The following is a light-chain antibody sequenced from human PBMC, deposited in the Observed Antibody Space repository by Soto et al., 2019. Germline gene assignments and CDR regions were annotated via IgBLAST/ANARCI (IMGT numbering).Light chain of an antibody. Sequence: EIVLTQSPGTLSLSPGERATLPCRASQSVSSSHLAWYQQRPGQAPGLLIYGTSSRAAGIPDRFSXSGSGTXFTLTISRLEPEDFAVYYCQQYGSSPLTFGGGTKVEIK. CDR2: GTS. CDR1: QSVSSSH. J-gene: IGKJ4*01. CDR3: QQYGSSPLT. V-gene: IGKV3-20*01.